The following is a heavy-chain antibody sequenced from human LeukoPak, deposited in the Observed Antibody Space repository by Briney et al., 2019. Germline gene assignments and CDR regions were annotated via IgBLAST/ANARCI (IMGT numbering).Heavy chain of an antibody. CDR3: ARDRSGDYYYGMDV. D-gene: IGHD7-27*01. J-gene: IGHJ6*02. Sequence: SETLSLTCTVSGGSISSYYWSWIRQPPGKGLEWIGYIYYSGSTNYNPSIKSRVTISVDTSKNQFSLKLSSVTAADTAVYYCARDRSGDYYYGMDVWGQGTTVTVSS. V-gene: IGHV4-59*01. CDR1: GGSISSYY. CDR2: IYYSGST.